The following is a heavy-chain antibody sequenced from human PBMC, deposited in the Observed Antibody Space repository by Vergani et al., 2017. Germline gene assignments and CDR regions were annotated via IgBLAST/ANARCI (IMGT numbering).Heavy chain of an antibody. CDR3: ATSRVTPPLYYYYGMDV. CDR1: GYTFTGYY. CDR2: INPNSGGT. V-gene: IGHV1-2*02. J-gene: IGHJ6*02. D-gene: IGHD2-21*02. Sequence: QVQLVQSGAEVKKPGSSVKVSCKASGYTFTGYYMHWVRQAPGQGLEWMGWINPNSGGTNYAQKFQGRVTITADESTSTAYMELSSLRSEDTAVYYCATSRVTPPLYYYYGMDVWGQGTTVTVSS.